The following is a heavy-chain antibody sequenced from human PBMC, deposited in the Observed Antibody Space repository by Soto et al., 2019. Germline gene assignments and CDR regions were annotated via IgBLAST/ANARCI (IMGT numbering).Heavy chain of an antibody. CDR2: ISGSGDGT. CDR3: AGPGYSSQDY. J-gene: IGHJ4*02. D-gene: IGHD5-18*01. CDR1: GFPFSSFA. V-gene: IGHV3-23*01. Sequence: GGSLRLSCEASGFPFSSFALSWVRQAPGKGLEWVSAISGSGDGTDYVGSVKGRFTISRDNSKNTLYLQMNSLRVEDTAVYYCAGPGYSSQDYWGQGTLVTVSS.